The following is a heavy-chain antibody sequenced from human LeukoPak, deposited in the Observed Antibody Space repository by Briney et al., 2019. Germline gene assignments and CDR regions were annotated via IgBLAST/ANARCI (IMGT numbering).Heavy chain of an antibody. Sequence: SETLSLTCGVYGGSLSGYYWSWIRQPPGKGLEWIGEINHSGSTNSNSSLKSRVTISIDTSKNQFSLNLTSVTAADTAVYYCARGRVWWDIVVVPAASTINWFDPWGQGTLVTVSS. J-gene: IGHJ5*02. CDR3: ARGRVWWDIVVVPAASTINWFDP. CDR2: INHSGST. D-gene: IGHD2-2*01. CDR1: GGSLSGYY. V-gene: IGHV4-34*01.